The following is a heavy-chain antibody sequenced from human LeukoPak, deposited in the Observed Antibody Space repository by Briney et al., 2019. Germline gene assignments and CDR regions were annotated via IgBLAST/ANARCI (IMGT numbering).Heavy chain of an antibody. CDR1: GGSISSGGYY. V-gene: IGHV4-31*03. J-gene: IGHJ5*02. CDR2: IYYSGST. Sequence: PSQTLSLTCTVSGGSISSGGYYWSWIRQHPGKGLEWIGYIYYSGSTYYNPSLKSRVTISVDTSKNQFSLKLSSVTAADTAVYYCARAPYDSSGYCFNPWGQGTLSPSPQ. CDR3: ARAPYDSSGYCFNP. D-gene: IGHD3-22*01.